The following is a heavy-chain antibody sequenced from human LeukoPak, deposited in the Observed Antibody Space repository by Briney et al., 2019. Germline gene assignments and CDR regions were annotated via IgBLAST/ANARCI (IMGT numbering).Heavy chain of an antibody. D-gene: IGHD2-15*01. CDR3: AREVVSIPSYFDS. CDR2: FYRGETT. Sequence: GGSLRLSCSASGFTFSSYAMHWVRQAPGKGLEWVSFFYRGETTYYAESVRGRFTISRDISKNTLYLLMNSLIPEDTAVYYCAREVVSIPSYFDSWGQGTLVTVSS. J-gene: IGHJ4*02. V-gene: IGHV3-53*01. CDR1: GFTFSSYA.